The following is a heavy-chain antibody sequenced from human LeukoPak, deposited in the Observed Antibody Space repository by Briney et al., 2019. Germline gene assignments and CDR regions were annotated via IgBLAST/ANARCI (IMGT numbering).Heavy chain of an antibody. Sequence: GASVKVSCKASGYTFSGYYLHWVRQAPGQGLEWMGWINPNSGGTNYAQKFQGRVTMTRDTSISTAYMELSRLRSDDTAVYHCASFEMGTEGGAFDIWGQGTMVTVSS. CDR2: INPNSGGT. CDR3: ASFEMGTEGGAFDI. V-gene: IGHV1-2*02. D-gene: IGHD5-24*01. CDR1: GYTFSGYY. J-gene: IGHJ3*02.